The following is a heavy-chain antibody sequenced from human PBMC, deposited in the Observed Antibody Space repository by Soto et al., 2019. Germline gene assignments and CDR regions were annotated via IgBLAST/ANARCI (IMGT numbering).Heavy chain of an antibody. V-gene: IGHV3-23*01. CDR2: ISGSGGTT. J-gene: IGHJ4*02. D-gene: IGHD3-10*01. CDR1: GFTFNSYA. Sequence: EVQLLESGGGLVQPGGSLRLSCGGSGFTFNSYAMTWVRQAPGKGLEWVSAISGSGGTTYYANSVKGRFTISRYQSKDTLYLQRKSLRAEDTAIYYCAKDRHYGSGTYSDSYLDYWGQGTLVTVSS. CDR3: AKDRHYGSGTYSDSYLDY.